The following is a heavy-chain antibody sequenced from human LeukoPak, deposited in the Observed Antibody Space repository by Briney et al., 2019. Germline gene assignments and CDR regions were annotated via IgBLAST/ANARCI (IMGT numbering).Heavy chain of an antibody. Sequence: SETLSLTCTVSGGSISSYYWSWIRQPPGKGLECIGYIYNSGSTNYSPSLKSRVSISVDTSKNQFSLKLSSVTAADTAVYYCARSAIDAFDIWGQGTMVTVSS. CDR1: GGSISSYY. J-gene: IGHJ3*02. CDR2: IYNSGST. CDR3: ARSAIDAFDI. V-gene: IGHV4-59*08. D-gene: IGHD6-25*01.